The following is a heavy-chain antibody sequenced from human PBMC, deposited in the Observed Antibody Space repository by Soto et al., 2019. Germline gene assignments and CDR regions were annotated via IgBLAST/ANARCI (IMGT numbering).Heavy chain of an antibody. J-gene: IGHJ6*02. CDR1: GYTFTGYY. CDR3: ARSPIFGVVIILSNYGMDV. V-gene: IGHV1-2*04. D-gene: IGHD3-3*01. Sequence: GASVKVSCKASGYTFTGYYMHWVRQAPGQKLEWKGWINPNSGGTNYAQKFQGWVTMTRDTSISTAYMELSRLRSDDTAVYYCARSPIFGVVIILSNYGMDVWGQGTTVTVSS. CDR2: INPNSGGT.